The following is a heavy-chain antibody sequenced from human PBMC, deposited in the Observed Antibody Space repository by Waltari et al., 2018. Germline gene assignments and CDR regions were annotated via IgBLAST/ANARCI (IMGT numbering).Heavy chain of an antibody. CDR3: ARDESAYDSYDAFDI. CDR2: MSGAGDFI. D-gene: IGHD5-12*01. Sequence: QAQLVESGGDLVKPGGSLRLSCAASTLTFSDYYMSWVRQRPGKGLEWISYMSGAGDFIYYADSVKGRFTISRDNAKNLLFLEMNSLRAEDTAIYYCARDESAYDSYDAFDIWGQGTMVTVSS. CDR1: TLTFSDYY. V-gene: IGHV3-11*01. J-gene: IGHJ3*02.